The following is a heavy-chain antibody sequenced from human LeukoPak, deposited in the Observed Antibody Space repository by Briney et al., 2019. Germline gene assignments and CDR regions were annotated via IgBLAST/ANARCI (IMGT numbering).Heavy chain of an antibody. CDR3: SRGGENHYYDY. CDR1: RFTVSSNH. J-gene: IGHJ4*02. D-gene: IGHD7-27*01. V-gene: IGHV3-66*01. Sequence: GGSLRLSCAASRFTVSSNHMSSGRQAPGKGLEWVSIIYSGGTIYYADSVKGRFTISRDNSKNTVYLEVNSLRAEDTAVYYWSRGGENHYYDYCGEGTLVTVST. CDR2: IYSGGTI.